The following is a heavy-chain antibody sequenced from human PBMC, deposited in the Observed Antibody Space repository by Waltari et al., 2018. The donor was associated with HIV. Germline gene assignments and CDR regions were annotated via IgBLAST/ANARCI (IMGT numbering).Heavy chain of an antibody. D-gene: IGHD6-13*01. CDR1: GFTFSAYS. V-gene: IGHV3-21*02. J-gene: IGHJ5*02. CDR2: ISSSGSFI. CDR3: ARDSRGTSWSLNWFDP. Sequence: EVQLVDSGGGLVKPGGSLRLSCAASGFTFSAYSMHWVRQSPGKGLEWVSSISSSGSFIYYADSVKGRFTISRDNAQNSMYLQMNNLRADDSAMYYCARDSRGTSWSLNWFDPWGQGTLVTVSS.